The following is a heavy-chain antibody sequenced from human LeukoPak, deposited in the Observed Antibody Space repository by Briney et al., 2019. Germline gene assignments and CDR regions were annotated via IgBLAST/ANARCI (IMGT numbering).Heavy chain of an antibody. CDR1: GYTFTGYY. CDR3: ARGLTGYSTSWLDY. J-gene: IGHJ4*02. V-gene: IGHV1-2*02. Sequence: ASVKVTCKASGYTFTGYYMHWVRQAPGQGREWMGWINPNSGGTNYAQKFQGRVTMTRDTSISTAYMELSRLRSDDTAVHYCARGLTGYSTSWLDYWGQGTLVTVSS. CDR2: INPNSGGT. D-gene: IGHD6-13*01.